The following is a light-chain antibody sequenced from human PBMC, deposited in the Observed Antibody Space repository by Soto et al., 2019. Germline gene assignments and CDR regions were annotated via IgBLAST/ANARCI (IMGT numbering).Light chain of an antibody. CDR3: QQYNRA. V-gene: IGKV1-5*01. Sequence: DIQLTHSPSTLSASVGDRVTLTCRASQSISSWLAWYQQKPGKAPKLLIYDASSLESGVPSRFSGSGSGTEFTLTISSLQPDDFATYYCQQYNRAFGQGTKVDI. J-gene: IGKJ1*01. CDR2: DAS. CDR1: QSISSW.